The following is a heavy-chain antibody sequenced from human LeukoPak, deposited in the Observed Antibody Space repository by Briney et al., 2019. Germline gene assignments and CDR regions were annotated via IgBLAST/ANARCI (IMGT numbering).Heavy chain of an antibody. Sequence: GGSLRLSCAASGFTFSSYSMNWVRQAPGKGLEWVSSISSSSSYIYYADSVKGRFTISRDNAKNSLYLQMNSLRAEDTAVYYCAREWLGPEDAFDIWGQGTMVTVSS. V-gene: IGHV3-21*01. CDR1: GFTFSSYS. CDR2: ISSSSSYI. CDR3: AREWLGPEDAFDI. D-gene: IGHD6-19*01. J-gene: IGHJ3*02.